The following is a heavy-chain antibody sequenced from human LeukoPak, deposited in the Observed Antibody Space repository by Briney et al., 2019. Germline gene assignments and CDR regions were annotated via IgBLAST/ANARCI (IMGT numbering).Heavy chain of an antibody. CDR1: GGSISTYY. V-gene: IGHV4-4*07. CDR3: ARAPEFSSGWLLDC. J-gene: IGHJ4*02. D-gene: IGHD6-19*01. Sequence: PSETLSLTCTVSGGSISTYYWSWIRQSAGKGLEWIGRIHTSGSTDYNPSLGSRVTMSVDTSKNQFSLKVSSVTAADTGIYYCARAPEFSSGWLLDCWGQGSLVTVSS. CDR2: IHTSGST.